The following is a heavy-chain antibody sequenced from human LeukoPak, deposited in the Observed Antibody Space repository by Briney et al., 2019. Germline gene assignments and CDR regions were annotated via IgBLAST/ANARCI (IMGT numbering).Heavy chain of an antibody. J-gene: IGHJ4*02. CDR3: ASDHYYDSSGYYYFDY. CDR2: ISAYNGNT. Sequence: EASVKVSCKASGYTFTSYGISWVRQAPGLGLEWMGWISAYNGNTNYAQNLQGRVTMTTDTSTSTAYMELRGLRSDDTAVYYCASDHYYDSSGYYYFDYWGQGTLVTVSS. V-gene: IGHV1-18*01. D-gene: IGHD3-22*01. CDR1: GYTFTSYG.